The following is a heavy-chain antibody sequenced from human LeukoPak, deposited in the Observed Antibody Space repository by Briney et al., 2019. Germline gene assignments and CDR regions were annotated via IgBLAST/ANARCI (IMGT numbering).Heavy chain of an antibody. D-gene: IGHD3-10*01. V-gene: IGHV3-7*01. CDR1: GFAFSSYW. Sequence: GGSLRLSCAASGFAFSSYWMSWVRQAPGKGLEWVANIKQDGSEKYYVDSVKGRFTISRDNAKNSLYLQMNSLRAEDTAVYYCARDGIHYYGSGSYYKDLYYFDYWGQGTLVTVSS. CDR3: ARDGIHYYGSGSYYKDLYYFDY. CDR2: IKQDGSEK. J-gene: IGHJ4*02.